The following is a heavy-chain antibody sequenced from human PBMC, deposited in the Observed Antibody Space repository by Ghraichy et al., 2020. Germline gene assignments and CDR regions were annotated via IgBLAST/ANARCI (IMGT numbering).Heavy chain of an antibody. Sequence: GGSLRLSCAASGFSFSNYFVSWVRQTPGEGLEWVSSISTDGDRTYFGDFVEGRFTISRDNSKNTLHLQMDSLRADDTAVYYCAAKKPASNPFDYWGQGTLVTVSS. J-gene: IGHJ4*02. CDR1: GFSFSNYF. V-gene: IGHV3-23*01. D-gene: IGHD2-15*01. CDR2: ISTDGDRT. CDR3: AAKKPASNPFDY.